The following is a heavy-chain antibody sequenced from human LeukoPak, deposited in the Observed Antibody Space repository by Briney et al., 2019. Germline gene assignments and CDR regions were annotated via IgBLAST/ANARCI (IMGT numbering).Heavy chain of an antibody. CDR3: ARIGYCSGGSCYSHYYYGMDV. Sequence: ASVKASCTSSARTFSSYAISWVRQAPGQGLEWVGWMRPMLGIANYAQKFQGRVTITADKSTSTAYMELSSLRSEDTAVYYCARIGYCSGGSCYSHYYYGMDVWGQGTTVTVSS. CDR2: MRPMLGIA. V-gene: IGHV1-69*04. CDR1: ARTFSSYA. J-gene: IGHJ6*02. D-gene: IGHD2-15*01.